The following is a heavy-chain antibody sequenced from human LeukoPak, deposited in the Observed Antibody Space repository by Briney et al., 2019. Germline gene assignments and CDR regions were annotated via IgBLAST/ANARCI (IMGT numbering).Heavy chain of an antibody. CDR2: IRYDGSNK. CDR3: AKEGGYCSSTSCLDY. J-gene: IGHJ4*02. CDR1: GFTFSSYG. D-gene: IGHD2-2*01. Sequence: EGSLRLSCAASGFTFSSYGMHWVRQAPGKGLEWVAFIRYDGSNKYYADSVKGRFTISRDNSKNTLYLQMNSLRAEDTAVYYCAKEGGYCSSTSCLDYWGQGTLVTVSS. V-gene: IGHV3-30*02.